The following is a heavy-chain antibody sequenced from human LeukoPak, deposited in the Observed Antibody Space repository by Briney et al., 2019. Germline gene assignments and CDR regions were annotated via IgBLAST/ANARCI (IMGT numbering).Heavy chain of an antibody. CDR3: ARVDIVIVPSANFDC. V-gene: IGHV4-39*01. Sequence: SETLSLTCIVSGGSISSSGYYWGWIRQPPGKGLEWIGSINYSGTTYYNPSLRSRVTTSVDTSKNQFSLKLSSVTAADTAVYYCARVDIVIVPSANFDCWGQGTLVTVSS. D-gene: IGHD2-2*01. J-gene: IGHJ4*02. CDR1: GGSISSSGYY. CDR2: INYSGTT.